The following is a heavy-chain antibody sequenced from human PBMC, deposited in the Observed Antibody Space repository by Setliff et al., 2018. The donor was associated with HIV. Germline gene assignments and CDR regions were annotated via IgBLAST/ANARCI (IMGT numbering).Heavy chain of an antibody. CDR1: GFTFNNYA. D-gene: IGHD2-15*01. CDR2: VSGNGGTT. J-gene: IGHJ4*02. Sequence: GGSLRLSCAASGFTFNNYALSWVRQAPGKGLEWLSVVSGNGGTTYYADSVKGRFTISRDNSKNTLYLQMNSLETEDTALYYCTADLPGGISDCFDYWGQGTQVTVSS. CDR3: TADLPGGISDCFDY. V-gene: IGHV3-23*01.